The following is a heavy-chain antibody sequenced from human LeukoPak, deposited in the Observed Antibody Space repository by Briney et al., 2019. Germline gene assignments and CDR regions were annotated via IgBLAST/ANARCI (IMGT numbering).Heavy chain of an antibody. CDR1: GFTFSSYA. CDR3: AKPRNGWFRFDS. CDR2: ISDSGNST. Sequence: GGSLRLSCAASGFTFSSYAMSWVRQAPGKGLEWVSAISDSGNSTYYADSVKGRFTISRDNSKNTLYLQLNSLRAEDTAVYYCAKPRNGWFRFDSWGQGSLVTVSS. D-gene: IGHD6-19*01. J-gene: IGHJ4*02. V-gene: IGHV3-23*01.